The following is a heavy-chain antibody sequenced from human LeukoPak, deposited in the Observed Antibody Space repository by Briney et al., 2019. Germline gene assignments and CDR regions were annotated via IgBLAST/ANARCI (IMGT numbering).Heavy chain of an antibody. CDR2: INPNSGDT. D-gene: IGHD3-22*01. CDR3: ARGYYDSSDFEYFQH. CDR1: GYIFTGYY. V-gene: IGHV1-2*02. J-gene: IGHJ1*01. Sequence: ASVKVSCKASGYIFTGYYMHWVRQAPGQGLEWMGWINPNSGDTNYAQKFQGRVTMTRDTSISTVYMELSRLRSDDTAVFYCARGYYDSSDFEYFQHWGQGTLVTVSS.